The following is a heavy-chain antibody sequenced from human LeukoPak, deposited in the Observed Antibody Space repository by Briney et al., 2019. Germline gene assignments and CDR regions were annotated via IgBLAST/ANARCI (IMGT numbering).Heavy chain of an antibody. CDR2: ISYDGSNK. CDR3: AKRPLGYCSGGSCYSGADYFDY. D-gene: IGHD2-15*01. V-gene: IGHV3-30-3*02. J-gene: IGHJ4*02. Sequence: GGSLRLSCAASGFTFSSYAMHWVRQAPGEGLEWVAVISYDGSNKYYADSVKGRFTISRDNSKNTLYLQMNSLRAEDTAVYYCAKRPLGYCSGGSCYSGADYFDYWGQGTLVTVSS. CDR1: GFTFSSYA.